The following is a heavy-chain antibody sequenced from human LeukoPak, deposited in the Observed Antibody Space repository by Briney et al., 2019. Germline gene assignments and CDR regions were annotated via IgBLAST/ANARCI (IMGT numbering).Heavy chain of an antibody. Sequence: GGSLRLSCAASGFTFSSYGMHWVRQAPGKGLEWVAVISYDGSNKYYADSVKGRFTISRDNSKNTLYLQMNSLRAEDTAVYYCAKGIYYYDSSGYVNWGQGTLVTVSS. D-gene: IGHD3-22*01. J-gene: IGHJ4*02. CDR1: GFTFSSYG. V-gene: IGHV3-30*18. CDR2: ISYDGSNK. CDR3: AKGIYYYDSSGYVN.